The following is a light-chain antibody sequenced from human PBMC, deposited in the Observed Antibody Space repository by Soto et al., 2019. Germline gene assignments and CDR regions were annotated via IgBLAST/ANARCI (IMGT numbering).Light chain of an antibody. CDR3: QSYDSSLSGPNVV. V-gene: IGLV1-40*01. Sequence: QSVLTQPPSVSGAPGQRVTISCTGSSSNIGAGYDVHWYQQFPGRAPKLLISGNRKRPSGVPDRFSGSKSGNSASLAITGLQAEDEADYYCQSYDSSLSGPNVVFGGGTKLTVL. J-gene: IGLJ2*01. CDR1: SSNIGAGYD. CDR2: GNR.